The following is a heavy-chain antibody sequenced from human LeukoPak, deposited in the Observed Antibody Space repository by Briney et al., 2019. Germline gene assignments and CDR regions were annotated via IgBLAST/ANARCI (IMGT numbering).Heavy chain of an antibody. CDR3: ARAQAHYYGSGSYGFDY. Sequence: GGSLRLSCAASGFTFSSYSMNWVRQAPGKGLEWVSSISSSSSYIYYADSVKGRFTISRDNAKNSLYLQMNRLRAEDTAVYYCARAQAHYYGSGSYGFDYWGQGTLVTVSS. D-gene: IGHD3-10*01. J-gene: IGHJ4*02. CDR2: ISSSSSYI. V-gene: IGHV3-21*01. CDR1: GFTFSSYS.